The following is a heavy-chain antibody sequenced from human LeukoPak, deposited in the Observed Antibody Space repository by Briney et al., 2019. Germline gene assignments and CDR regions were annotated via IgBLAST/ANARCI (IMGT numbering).Heavy chain of an antibody. CDR1: GYTFTGYY. J-gene: IGHJ6*03. V-gene: IGHV1-2*02. D-gene: IGHD5-18*01. Sequence: ASVKVSCKASGYTFTGYYMHWVRQAPGQGLEWMGWINPNSGGTNYAQKFQGRVTMTRDTSISTAYMELSRLRSDDTAVYYCARLKWTSSYGRGYYYYYMDVWGKGTTVTVSS. CDR2: INPNSGGT. CDR3: ARLKWTSSYGRGYYYYYMDV.